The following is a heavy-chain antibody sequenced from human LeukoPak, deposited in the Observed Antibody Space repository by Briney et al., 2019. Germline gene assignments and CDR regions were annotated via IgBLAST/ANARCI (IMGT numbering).Heavy chain of an antibody. CDR3: AKNAGKGGAAAEDY. D-gene: IGHD6-13*01. J-gene: IGHJ4*02. CDR2: ISGSGGST. CDR1: GFTFSSYA. Sequence: PGGSLRLSCAASGFTFSSYAMSWVRQATGKGLEWVSAISGSGGSTYYADSVKGRFTISRDNSKNTLYLQMNSLRAEDTAVYYCAKNAGKGGAAAEDYWGQGTLVTVSS. V-gene: IGHV3-23*01.